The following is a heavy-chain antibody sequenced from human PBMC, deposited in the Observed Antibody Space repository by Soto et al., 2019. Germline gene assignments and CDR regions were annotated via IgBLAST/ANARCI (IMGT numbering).Heavy chain of an antibody. CDR1: GGSFSGYY. J-gene: IGHJ6*02. D-gene: IGHD3-10*01. CDR2: IYTSGST. Sequence: SETLSLTCAVYGGSFSGYYWSWIRQPAGKGLEWIGRIYTSGSTNYNPSLKSRVTMSVDTSKNQFSLKLSSVTAADTAVYYCARVGYGSGSYYRSPQGGMDVWGQGTTVTVSS. CDR3: ARVGYGSGSYYRSPQGGMDV. V-gene: IGHV4-59*10.